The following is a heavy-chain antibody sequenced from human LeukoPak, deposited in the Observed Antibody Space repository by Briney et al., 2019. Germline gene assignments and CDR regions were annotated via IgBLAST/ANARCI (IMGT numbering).Heavy chain of an antibody. V-gene: IGHV1-18*04. J-gene: IGHJ6*04. CDR2: ISAYNGNT. CDR1: GYTFTSYG. Sequence: ASVKVSCKASGYTFTSYGISWVRQAPGQGLEWMGWISAYNGNTNYAQKLQGRVTMTTETSTSTAYMELRSLRSDDTAVYYCARNQYYYGSGSYYNPYYYYYYGMDVWGKGTTVTVSS. D-gene: IGHD3-10*01. CDR3: ARNQYYYGSGSYYNPYYYYYYGMDV.